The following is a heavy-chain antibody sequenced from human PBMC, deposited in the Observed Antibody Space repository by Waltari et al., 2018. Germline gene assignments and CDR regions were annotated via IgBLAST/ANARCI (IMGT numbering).Heavy chain of an antibody. CDR1: GFNFNSYT. V-gene: IGHV3-21*01. CDR3: ASHFEDYYYYMDV. Sequence: EVQLVESGGGLVTPGGSRRLSCVASGFNFNSYTMNWVRQAPGKGLEWVSSIGTNGDYIYYADSVKGRFTTSRDNARNSLYLQMTSLRAEDTAVYFCASHFEDYYYYMDVWGKGTTVTVSS. CDR2: IGTNGDYI. J-gene: IGHJ6*03.